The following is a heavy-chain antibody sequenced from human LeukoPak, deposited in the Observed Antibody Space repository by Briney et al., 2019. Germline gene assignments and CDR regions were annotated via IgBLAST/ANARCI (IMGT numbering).Heavy chain of an antibody. CDR2: ISGSGGST. J-gene: IGHJ4*02. CDR3: AKDDRGIAVAGPPDY. CDR1: GFTFSRNA. D-gene: IGHD6-19*01. V-gene: IGHV3-23*01. Sequence: GGSLRLSCAASGFTFSRNAMSWVRQAPGKGLEWVSGISGSGGSTYYADSVKGRFTISRDNSKNTLYLQMNSLRAEDTAVYYCAKDDRGIAVAGPPDYWGQGTLVTVSS.